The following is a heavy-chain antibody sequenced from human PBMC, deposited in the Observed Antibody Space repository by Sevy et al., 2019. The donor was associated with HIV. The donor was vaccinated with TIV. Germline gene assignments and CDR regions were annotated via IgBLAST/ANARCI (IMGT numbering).Heavy chain of an antibody. D-gene: IGHD6-13*01. Sequence: GGSLRLSCAASGFTFSSYWMSWVRQAPGKGLEWVANIKQDGSEKYYVDSVKGRFTISRDNAKNSLYLQMNSLRAEDTAVYYCARDLGYEYSSSWYPDYWGQGTLVTVSS. J-gene: IGHJ4*02. CDR1: GFTFSSYW. CDR2: IKQDGSEK. CDR3: ARDLGYEYSSSWYPDY. V-gene: IGHV3-7*01.